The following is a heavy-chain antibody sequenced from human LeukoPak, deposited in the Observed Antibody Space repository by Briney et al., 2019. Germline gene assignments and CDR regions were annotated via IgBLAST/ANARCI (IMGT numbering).Heavy chain of an antibody. CDR1: GGSFTTYY. V-gene: IGHV4-34*01. CDR2: INHTGTT. D-gene: IGHD3-10*01. Sequence: SETLSLTCAVYGGSFTTYYWNWIRQSPGKGLEWIGEINHTGTTNYNPSLKSRFTISVDTSKNQFSLKLSSVTAADTAVYYCARIGKYYGSGSYYMRYYYMDVWGKGTTVTISS. J-gene: IGHJ6*03. CDR3: ARIGKYYGSGSYYMRYYYMDV.